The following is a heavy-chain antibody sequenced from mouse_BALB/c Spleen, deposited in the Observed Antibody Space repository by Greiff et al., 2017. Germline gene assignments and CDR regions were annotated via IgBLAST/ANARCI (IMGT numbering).Heavy chain of an antibody. J-gene: IGHJ2*01. V-gene: IGHV3-2*02. CDR2: ISYSGST. Sequence: EVQLQESGPGLVKPSQSLSLTCTVTGYSITSDYAWNWIRQFPGNKLEWMGYISYSGSTSYNPSLKSRISITRDTSKNQFFLQLNSVTTEDTATYYCARSQLWSFDYWGQGTTLTVSS. CDR1: GYSITSDYA. D-gene: IGHD1-1*02. CDR3: ARSQLWSFDY.